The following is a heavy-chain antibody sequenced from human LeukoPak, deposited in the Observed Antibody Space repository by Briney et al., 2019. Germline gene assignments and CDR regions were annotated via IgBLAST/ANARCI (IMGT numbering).Heavy chain of an antibody. Sequence: PSETLSLTCTVSGVSIGSYYWSWIRQPPGKGLEWVGDIYYSGSSNYSPSLKSRVTISVDTSKNQFSLKLSSVTAADTAVYYCARVTSRPGAYGDHFDYWGQGTLVTASS. V-gene: IGHV4-59*01. CDR2: IYYSGSS. CDR3: ARVTSRPGAYGDHFDY. CDR1: GVSIGSYY. D-gene: IGHD4-17*01. J-gene: IGHJ4*02.